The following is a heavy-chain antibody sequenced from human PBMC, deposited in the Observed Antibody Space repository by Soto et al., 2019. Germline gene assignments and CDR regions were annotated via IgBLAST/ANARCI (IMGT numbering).Heavy chain of an antibody. Sequence: NPSETLSLTCAVSGGSIGGAGYSWGWIRQPPGGGLDWIGYIYESGTILYNPSLKTRLTISLNWSDKQFSLTLNSVTAADTAAYYCARAQFYSGSGNYHNLMFDPWGQGTQVTVSS. CDR2: IYESGTI. J-gene: IGHJ5*02. CDR3: ARAQFYSGSGNYHNLMFDP. D-gene: IGHD3-10*01. CDR1: GGSIGGAGYS. V-gene: IGHV4-30-2*01.